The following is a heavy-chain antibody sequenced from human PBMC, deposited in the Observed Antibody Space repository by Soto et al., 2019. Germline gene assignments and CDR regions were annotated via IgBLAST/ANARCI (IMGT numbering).Heavy chain of an antibody. CDR1: EGTFNSHV. CDR2: IIPLFGTT. J-gene: IGHJ6*02. V-gene: IGHV1-69*01. CDR3: ARGDTLIETSQKYYHYGIDV. Sequence: QVQLVQSRAEVKKPGSSVRVSCRASEGTFNSHVVSWVRQAPGQGLQWMGGIIPLFGTTNYAHQLEGRVTITADSSTTTSYLELSGLPPGDTAVYYWARGDTLIETSQKYYHYGIDVWGQGTTVIVSS. D-gene: IGHD2-15*01.